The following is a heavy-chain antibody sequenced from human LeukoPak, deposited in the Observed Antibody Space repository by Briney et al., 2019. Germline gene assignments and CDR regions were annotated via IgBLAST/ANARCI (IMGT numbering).Heavy chain of an antibody. CDR1: GYTFTSYH. CDR2: INPSGGST. D-gene: IGHD6-19*01. CDR3: ARQYSSGWYDY. Sequence: ASVKVSCKASGYTFTSYHVHWVRQAPGQGLEWMGIINPSGGSTSYAQKFQGRVTMTRDTSTSTVYMELSSLRSEDTAVYYCARQYSSGWYDYWGQGTLVTVSS. J-gene: IGHJ4*02. V-gene: IGHV1-46*01.